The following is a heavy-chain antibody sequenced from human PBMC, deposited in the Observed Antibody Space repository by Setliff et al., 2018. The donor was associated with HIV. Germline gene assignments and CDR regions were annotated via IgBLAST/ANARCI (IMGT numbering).Heavy chain of an antibody. J-gene: IGHJ4*02. Sequence: ASVKVSCKASGGTFSSYAISWVRQAPGQGLEGMGGMNPNSGGTTSAQKFQGRVTMTRDTSISTAYMEVSRLRSNDTAVYYCARGAELLWFGELHNIPYFDYWGQGTLVTVSS. V-gene: IGHV1-2*02. CDR3: ARGAELLWFGELHNIPYFDY. D-gene: IGHD3-10*01. CDR2: MNPNSGGT. CDR1: GGTFSSYA.